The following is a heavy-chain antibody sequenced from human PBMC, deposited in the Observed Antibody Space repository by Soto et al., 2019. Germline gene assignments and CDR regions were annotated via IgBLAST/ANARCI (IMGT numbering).Heavy chain of an antibody. CDR2: LYYSGST. Sequence: QVQLQESGPGLVKPSQTLSLTCTVSGGSISSGGYYWSWIRQHPGKGLEWIGYLYYSGSTYYNPSLKCRVTISVDTSKNQFSLKLSSVTAADTAVYYCAKKDTGVGAFDIWGQGTMVTVSS. D-gene: IGHD1-26*01. V-gene: IGHV4-31*03. J-gene: IGHJ3*02. CDR1: GGSISSGGYY. CDR3: AKKDTGVGAFDI.